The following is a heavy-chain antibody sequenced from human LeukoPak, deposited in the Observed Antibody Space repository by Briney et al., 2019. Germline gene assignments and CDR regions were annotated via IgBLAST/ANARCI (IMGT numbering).Heavy chain of an antibody. V-gene: IGHV4-34*01. CDR2: INHSGST. CDR1: GGSFSGYD. D-gene: IGHD3-10*01. CDR3: ASLLTVRKNWFDP. Sequence: PSETLSLTCAVYGGSFSGYDWSWIRQPPGKGLEWIGEINHSGSTNYNPSLKSRVTISVDTSKNQFSLKLSSVTAADTAVYYCASLLTVRKNWFDPWGQGTLVTVSS. J-gene: IGHJ5*02.